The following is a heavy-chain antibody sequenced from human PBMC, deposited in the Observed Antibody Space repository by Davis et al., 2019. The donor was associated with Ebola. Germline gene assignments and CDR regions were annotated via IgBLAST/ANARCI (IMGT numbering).Heavy chain of an antibody. CDR2: IYPGDSDT. CDR3: ARGLGGVLKYDILTGYCDY. Sequence: GESLKISCKGSGYSFTSYWIGWVRQMPGKGLEWMGIIYPGDSDTRYSTSFQGQVTISADKSISTAYLQWSSLKASDTAMYYCARGLGGVLKYDILTGYCDYWGQGTLVTVSS. J-gene: IGHJ4*02. D-gene: IGHD3-9*01. CDR1: GYSFTSYW. V-gene: IGHV5-51*01.